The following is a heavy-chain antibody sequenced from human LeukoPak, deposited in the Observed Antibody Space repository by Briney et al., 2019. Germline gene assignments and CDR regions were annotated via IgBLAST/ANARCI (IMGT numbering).Heavy chain of an antibody. CDR2: IKQDGSDK. CDR3: ARYNSAWKTDDY. Sequence: GGSLRLSCAASGFTFNSYWMTWVRQAPGRGLEWVADIKQDGSDKYYAGSVKGRFTISRDNAKNSLYLQMNSLRAEDTAVYFCARYNSAWKTDDYWGQGTLVTVSS. D-gene: IGHD6-19*01. CDR1: GFTFNSYW. V-gene: IGHV3-7*03. J-gene: IGHJ4*02.